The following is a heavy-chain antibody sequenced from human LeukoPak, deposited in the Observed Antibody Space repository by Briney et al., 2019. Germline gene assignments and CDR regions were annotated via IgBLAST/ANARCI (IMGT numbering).Heavy chain of an antibody. V-gene: IGHV3-30*04. J-gene: IGHJ5*02. D-gene: IGHD6-19*01. Sequence: GGSLRPACPASGFTFSSYAMHWVRQAPSNGLEWEAVISYDGSNKYYADSVKGRFPIHRDNSKKTLYLQMKSLRAEDTAVYYCAGDLVVAGTGNWFDPWGEGTLVTVSS. CDR1: GFTFSSYA. CDR2: ISYDGSNK. CDR3: AGDLVVAGTGNWFDP.